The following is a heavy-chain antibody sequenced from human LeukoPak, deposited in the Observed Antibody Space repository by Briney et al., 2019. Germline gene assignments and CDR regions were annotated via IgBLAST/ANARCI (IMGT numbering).Heavy chain of an antibody. Sequence: GGSLRLSCAASGFTFSSYSMNWVRQAPGKGLEWVSSISSSSTYIYYADSVKGRFTISRDNAKNSLYLQMNSLRVEDTAVYYCARVGCSGGRCPGYGMDVWGQGTTVTVFS. J-gene: IGHJ6*02. CDR1: GFTFSSYS. D-gene: IGHD2-15*01. CDR2: ISSSSTYI. CDR3: ARVGCSGGRCPGYGMDV. V-gene: IGHV3-21*01.